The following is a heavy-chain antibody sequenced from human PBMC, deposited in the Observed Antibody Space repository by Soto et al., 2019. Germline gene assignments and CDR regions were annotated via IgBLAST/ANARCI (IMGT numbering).Heavy chain of an antibody. Sequence: QVQLVESGGGLVKPGGSLRLSCAASGFTFSDYXXXXXXXXXXXXXXWVSYISTSGSTIYYADSVKGRFTISRDNXXXXXXXXXXXXXXXXXXXXXXXXXXXXXXXXXYYYYYGMDVWGQGTTVTVSS. CDR2: ISTSGSTI. V-gene: IGHV3-11*01. CDR3: XXXXXXXXXXXYYYYYGMDV. J-gene: IGHJ6*02. CDR1: GFTFSDYX.